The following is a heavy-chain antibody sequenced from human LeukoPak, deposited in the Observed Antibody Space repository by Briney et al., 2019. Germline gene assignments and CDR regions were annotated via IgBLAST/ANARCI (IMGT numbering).Heavy chain of an antibody. D-gene: IGHD1-26*01. J-gene: IGHJ4*02. CDR3: SRESGAFSPFGY. V-gene: IGHV4-59*12. Sequence: SETLSLTCTVSGGSINRYYWSWVRQPPGQGLEWIGEISLSGVTNYNPSLKSRVTMSLDRSKNHLSLTLTSVTAADTAVYYCSRESGAFSPFGYWGQGTLVTVSS. CDR1: GGSINRYY. CDR2: ISLSGVT.